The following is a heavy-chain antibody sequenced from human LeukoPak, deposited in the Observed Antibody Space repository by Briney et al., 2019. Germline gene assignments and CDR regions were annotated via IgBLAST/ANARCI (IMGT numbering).Heavy chain of an antibody. V-gene: IGHV4-39*01. CDR2: IYYSGST. J-gene: IGHJ4*02. CDR3: VRRGQRLNPGLYYFDY. Sequence: SETLSLTCTVSGASISSGDYYWGWIRQSPGKGLEWIGTIYYSGSTNCNPSLKSRVTISVDTSENQFSLRLSSVTATDTAVYYCVRRGQRLNPGLYYFDYWGQGTLVTVSS. D-gene: IGHD6-25*01. CDR1: GASISSGDYY.